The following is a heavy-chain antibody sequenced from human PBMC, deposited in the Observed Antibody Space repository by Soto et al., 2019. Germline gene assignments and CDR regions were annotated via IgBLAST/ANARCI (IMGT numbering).Heavy chain of an antibody. CDR1: GFTFSSYS. D-gene: IGHD3-22*01. CDR3: ARDGNYYDSPSAFDI. CDR2: ISYDGSNK. Sequence: PGGSLRLSCAASGFTFSSYSMNWVRQAPGKGLEWVAVISYDGSNKYYADSVKGRFTISRDNSKNTLYLQMNSLRAEDTAVYYCARDGNYYDSPSAFDIWGQGTMVTVSS. V-gene: IGHV3-30*03. J-gene: IGHJ3*02.